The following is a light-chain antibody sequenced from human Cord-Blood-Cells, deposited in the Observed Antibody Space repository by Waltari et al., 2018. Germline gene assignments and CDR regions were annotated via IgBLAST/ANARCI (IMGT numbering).Light chain of an antibody. CDR1: SGSSNYK. Sequence: QPVLTQPPSASASLGASVTLTCTLSSGSSNYKVDGYQQRPGKGPRFVMRVGTGGIVGSKGDGIPDHFSVLGSGLNRYLTIKNIQEEDESDYHCGADHGSGSNFVWVFGGGTKLTVL. CDR3: GADHGSGSNFVWV. CDR2: VGTGGIVG. V-gene: IGLV9-49*01. J-gene: IGLJ3*02.